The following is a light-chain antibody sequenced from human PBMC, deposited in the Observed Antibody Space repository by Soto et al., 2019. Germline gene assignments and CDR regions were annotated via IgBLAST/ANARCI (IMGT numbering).Light chain of an antibody. V-gene: IGLV2-23*01. CDR3: CSYADSSTSVV. CDR2: EGS. J-gene: IGLJ2*01. CDR1: SSDVGGYNL. Sequence: QSALTQPASVSGSPGQSITISCTGTSSDVGGYNLVSCYQQFPGKAPKLMIYEGSKRPSGVSNRFSGSKSGNTASLTISGLQAEDEADYYCCSYADSSTSVVFGGGTKLTVL.